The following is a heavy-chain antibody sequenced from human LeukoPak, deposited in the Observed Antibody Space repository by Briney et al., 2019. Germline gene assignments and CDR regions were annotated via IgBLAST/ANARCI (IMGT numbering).Heavy chain of an antibody. CDR2: ISGSGGST. CDR1: GFTFSSYA. Sequence: GGSLRLSCAASGFTFSSYAMSWVRQAPGKGLEWVSAISGSGGSTYYADSVKGRFTISRDNSKNTLYLQMNSLRAEDTAVYYCAKDISANQLIAARHPVDYWGQGTLVTVSS. D-gene: IGHD6-6*01. V-gene: IGHV3-23*01. CDR3: AKDISANQLIAARHPVDY. J-gene: IGHJ4*02.